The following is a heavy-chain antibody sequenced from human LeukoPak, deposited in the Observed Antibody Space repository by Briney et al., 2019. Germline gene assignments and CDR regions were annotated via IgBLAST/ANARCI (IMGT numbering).Heavy chain of an antibody. D-gene: IGHD3-10*01. Sequence: SETLSLTCAVYGGSFSGYYWSWIRQPPGKGLEWIGEINHSGSTNYNPSLKSRVTISVDTSKNQFSLKLSSVTAADTAVYYCARDANYYGSGSYYPYYYYYYMDVWGKGTTVTVSS. CDR3: ARDANYYGSGSYYPYYYYYYMDV. J-gene: IGHJ6*03. V-gene: IGHV4-34*01. CDR1: GGSFSGYY. CDR2: INHSGST.